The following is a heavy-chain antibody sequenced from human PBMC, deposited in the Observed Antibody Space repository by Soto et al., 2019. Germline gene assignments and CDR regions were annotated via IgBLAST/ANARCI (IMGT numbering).Heavy chain of an antibody. CDR3: ARAPSGDSSGYYYNWFDP. CDR2: ISAYNGNT. Sequence: ASVKVSCKSSGYIFSDYGITWVRQAPGQGLEWMGWISAYNGNTDYAQKFQDRLTLATDTSTSTAYMELSSLRSEDTAVYYCARAPSGDSSGYYYNWFDPWGQGTLVTVSS. D-gene: IGHD3-22*01. CDR1: GYIFSDYG. V-gene: IGHV1-18*01. J-gene: IGHJ5*02.